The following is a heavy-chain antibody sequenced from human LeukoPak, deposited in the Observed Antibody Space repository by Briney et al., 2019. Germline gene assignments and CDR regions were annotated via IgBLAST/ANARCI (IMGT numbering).Heavy chain of an antibody. V-gene: IGHV3-48*04. Sequence: PGGSLRLSCAASGFTFSSYSMNWVRQAPGKGLEWVSYISSSGSTIYYADSVKGRFTISRDNAKNSLYLQMNSLRAEDTAVYYCARGEWELPRLFDYWGQGTLVTVSS. D-gene: IGHD1-26*01. CDR1: GFTFSSYS. CDR3: ARGEWELPRLFDY. CDR2: ISSSGSTI. J-gene: IGHJ4*02.